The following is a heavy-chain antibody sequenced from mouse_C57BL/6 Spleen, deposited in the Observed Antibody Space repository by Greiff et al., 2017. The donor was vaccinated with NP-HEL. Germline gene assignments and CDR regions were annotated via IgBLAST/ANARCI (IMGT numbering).Heavy chain of an antibody. CDR1: GYSFTGYY. V-gene: IGHV1-42*01. CDR2: INPSTGGT. Sequence: EVQGVESGPELVKPGASVKISCKASGYSFTGYYMNWVKQSPEKSLEWIGEINPSTGGTTYNQKFKAKATLTVDKSSSTAYMQLKSLTSEDSAVYYCARSGWLLPYAMDYWGQGTSVTVSS. D-gene: IGHD2-3*01. J-gene: IGHJ4*01. CDR3: ARSGWLLPYAMDY.